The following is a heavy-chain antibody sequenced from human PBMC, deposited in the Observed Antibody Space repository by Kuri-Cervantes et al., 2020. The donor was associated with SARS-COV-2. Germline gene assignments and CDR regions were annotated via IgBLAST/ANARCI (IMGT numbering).Heavy chain of an antibody. V-gene: IGHV3-21*01. CDR3: ARALYGSGNPSDLSPFDY. CDR1: GFNFDSCT. Sequence: ETLSLTCGASGFNFDSCTMNWVRQAPGKRLEWVTSISSSSSFIFYADSVRGRFTVPRDNAKNSLYVQLNSLRAEDTAVYYCARALYGSGNPSDLSPFDYWGQGTLVTVSS. CDR2: ISSSSSFI. D-gene: IGHD3-10*01. J-gene: IGHJ4*02.